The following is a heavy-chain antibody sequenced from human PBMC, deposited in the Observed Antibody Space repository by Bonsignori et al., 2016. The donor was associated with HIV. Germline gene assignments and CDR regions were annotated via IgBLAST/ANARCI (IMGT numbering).Heavy chain of an antibody. D-gene: IGHD6-6*01. V-gene: IGHV4-34*01. CDR2: INHSGST. J-gene: IGHJ6*03. Sequence: RQAPGKGLEWIGEINHSGSTNYNPSLKSRVTISVDTSKNQFSLKLSSVTAADTAVYYCASPSSYHYYYYMDVWGKGTTVTVSS. CDR3: ASPSSYHYYYYMDV.